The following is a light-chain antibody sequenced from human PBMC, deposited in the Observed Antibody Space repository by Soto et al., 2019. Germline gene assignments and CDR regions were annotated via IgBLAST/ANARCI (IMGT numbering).Light chain of an antibody. J-gene: IGLJ2*01. V-gene: IGLV8-61*01. Sequence: QTVVTQEPSFSVSPGGTVTLTCGLSSGSDSTTHYPSWYQQTPGQAPRTLIYNTNTRSSGVPDRFSGSVLGNKAALTITGAQADDESDYYCVLYMGGGNVVFGGRTKLTVL. CDR3: VLYMGGGNVV. CDR1: SGSDSTTHY. CDR2: NTN.